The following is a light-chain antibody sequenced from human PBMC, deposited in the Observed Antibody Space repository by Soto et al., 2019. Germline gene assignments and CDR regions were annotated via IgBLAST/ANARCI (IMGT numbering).Light chain of an antibody. CDR2: LGF. Sequence: EIVMTQSPPSLTVTPGEPASISCSSSQRLLHSNGNIFLEWYLQKPGQSPQLLIYLGFNRASGVPDRVSGSAAGTDFTLKISRVEAEDAGVYYCMQALQTPYTFGQGTKLEIK. CDR3: MQALQTPYT. J-gene: IGKJ2*01. V-gene: IGKV2-28*01. CDR1: QRLLHSNGNIF.